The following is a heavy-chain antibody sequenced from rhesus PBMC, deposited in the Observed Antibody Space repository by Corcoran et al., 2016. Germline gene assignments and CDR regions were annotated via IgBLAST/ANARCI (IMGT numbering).Heavy chain of an antibody. J-gene: IGHJ4*01. CDR1: GGSVSGYW. CDR2: IRRGGAP. CDR3: ARHYSNYYGSDYLDY. Sequence: QVQLQQWGEGLVKPSETLSLTCAVYGGSVSGYWSGWIRQPPGKGLAWIGRIRRGGAPTSNPSLNGRVPISIDTSKTQFSLKLSSVTAADTAVYYCARHYSNYYGSDYLDYWGQGVLVTVSS. D-gene: IGHD3-28*01. V-gene: IGHV4-160*01.